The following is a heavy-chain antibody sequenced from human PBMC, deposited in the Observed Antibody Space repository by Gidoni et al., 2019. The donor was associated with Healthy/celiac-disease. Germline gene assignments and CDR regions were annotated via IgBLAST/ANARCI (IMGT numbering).Heavy chain of an antibody. CDR1: GGSFSGYY. CDR2: INHSGST. V-gene: IGHV4-34*01. J-gene: IGHJ4*02. D-gene: IGHD6-13*01. CDR3: ARGSSSGGIAAAGAKVDY. Sequence: QVQLQQWGAGLLTPSETLSLTCAVYGGSFSGYYWSWIRQPPGKGLEWIGEINHSGSTNYNPSLKSRVTISVDTSKNQFSLKLSSVTAADTAVYYCARGSSSGGIAAAGAKVDYWGQGTLVTVSS.